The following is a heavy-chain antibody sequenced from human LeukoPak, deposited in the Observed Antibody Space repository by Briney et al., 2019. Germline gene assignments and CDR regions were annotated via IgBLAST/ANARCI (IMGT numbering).Heavy chain of an antibody. Sequence: GASVNVSCTASGYTFTIYAMHWVRQAPGQRLEWMGWINAGNGNTKYSQKFQGRVTITRDTSASTAYMELSSLRSEDTAVYYCASASGDELPENYWGQGTLVTVSS. CDR1: GYTFTIYA. J-gene: IGHJ4*02. D-gene: IGHD1-26*01. CDR3: ASASGDELPENY. CDR2: INAGNGNT. V-gene: IGHV1-3*01.